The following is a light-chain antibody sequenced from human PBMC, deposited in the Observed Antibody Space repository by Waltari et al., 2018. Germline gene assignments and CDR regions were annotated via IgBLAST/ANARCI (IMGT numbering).Light chain of an antibody. CDR2: AAS. J-gene: IGKJ1*01. Sequence: EIVLTQSPGTLSLSPGERATLSCRASESVSKYLAWYQQRPGQAPRLLIYAASNRATGIPDRFSGSGSGTDFSLTISRLEPEDFAVYYCQMYVRLPVTFGQGTKVGIK. CDR3: QMYVRLPVT. CDR1: ESVSKY. V-gene: IGKV3-20*01.